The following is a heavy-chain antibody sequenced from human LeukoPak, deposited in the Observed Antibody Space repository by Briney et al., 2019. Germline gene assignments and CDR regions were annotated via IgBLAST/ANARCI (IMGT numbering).Heavy chain of an antibody. V-gene: IGHV4-39*01. CDR3: AQSLGSGNWIGNWFDP. CDR2: IYYTRRT. Sequence: SETLSLTCTVSGGSISCSSHSWGWIRQPPGKGLEWTGTIYYTRRTYYNPSLESRLSISVDTSKNQFSLKLTSVTAADTAIYYCAQSLGSGNWIGNWFDPWGQGTLVTVSS. D-gene: IGHD1-1*01. J-gene: IGHJ5*02. CDR1: GGSISCSSHS.